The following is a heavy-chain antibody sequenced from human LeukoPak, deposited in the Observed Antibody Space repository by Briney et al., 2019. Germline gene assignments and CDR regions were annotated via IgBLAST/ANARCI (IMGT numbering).Heavy chain of an antibody. CDR2: INSGGNA. V-gene: IGHV3-53*01. Sequence: GGSLRLSCAASGFTFRVRGMTGVREAQGKGLEWVSVINSGGNAYYADSVKGRFTISRDNSKNMLYLQMNSLRAEDTAVYYCARSQGGTMSLRHFDLWGRGTLVTVSS. CDR3: ARSQGGTMSLRHFDL. J-gene: IGHJ2*01. CDR1: GFTFRVRG. D-gene: IGHD3-22*01.